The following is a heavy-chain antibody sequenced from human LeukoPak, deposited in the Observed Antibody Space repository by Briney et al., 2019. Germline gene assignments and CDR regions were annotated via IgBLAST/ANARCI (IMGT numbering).Heavy chain of an antibody. CDR3: ASRTQEFDY. D-gene: IGHD1-14*01. CDR1: GFTFSSYG. CDR2: ISYDGSNK. J-gene: IGHJ4*02. Sequence: GGFLRLSCAASGFTFSSYGMHWVRQAPGKGLEWVAVISYDGSNKYYADSVKGRFTISRDNSKNTLYLQMNSLRAEDTAVYYCASRTQEFDYWGQGTLVTVSS. V-gene: IGHV3-30*03.